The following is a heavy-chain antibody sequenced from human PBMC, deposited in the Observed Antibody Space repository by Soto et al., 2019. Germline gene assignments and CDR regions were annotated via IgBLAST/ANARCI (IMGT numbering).Heavy chain of an antibody. CDR1: GGTISGYY. J-gene: IGHJ5*02. V-gene: IGHV4-4*07. Sequence: SSETLSLTCSVSGGTISGYYWTWIRQPAGKGLEWIGRICSSGNTKYNPSLQSRVTMSLDTSNNQFSLRLTSVTAADTAVYYCARGQRFSDWFDPWGQGTLVTVSS. CDR2: ICSSGNT. D-gene: IGHD3-3*01. CDR3: ARGQRFSDWFDP.